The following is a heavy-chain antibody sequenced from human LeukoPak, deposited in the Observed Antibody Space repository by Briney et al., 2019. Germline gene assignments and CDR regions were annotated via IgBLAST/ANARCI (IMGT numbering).Heavy chain of an antibody. J-gene: IGHJ4*02. D-gene: IGHD4-17*01. CDR3: ARDLYGDSDY. V-gene: IGHV3-48*04. CDR2: ISSSSSTI. Sequence: GGSLRLSCAASGFTFSSYSMNWVRQAPGKGLEWVSYISSSSSTIYYADSVKGRFTISRDNAKNSLYLQMNSLRAEDTAVYYCARDLYGDSDYWGQGTLVTVSS. CDR1: GFTFSSYS.